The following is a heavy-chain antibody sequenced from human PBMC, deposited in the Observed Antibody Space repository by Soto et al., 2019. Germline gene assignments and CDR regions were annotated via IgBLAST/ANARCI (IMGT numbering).Heavy chain of an antibody. Sequence: QVHLIQSGAEVKKPGSSVKVSCKAAGGTFNTYTLFWVRQAPGHGLEWMGRIILMLPVTNSAQKFQGRLTLTAHKSTGTAFMELTSLTSDDTAVYYCSIGSWSAETFDVWGQGTMVTVSS. CDR1: GGTFNTYT. V-gene: IGHV1-69*02. J-gene: IGHJ3*01. CDR3: SIGSWSAETFDV. CDR2: IILMLPVT. D-gene: IGHD2-2*01.